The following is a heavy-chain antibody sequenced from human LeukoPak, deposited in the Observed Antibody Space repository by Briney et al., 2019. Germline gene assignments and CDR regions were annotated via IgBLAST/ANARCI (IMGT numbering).Heavy chain of an antibody. V-gene: IGHV1-2*02. CDR2: INPNSGGT. Sequence: ASVKVSCKASGYTFTGNYIHWVRQAPGQGLEWMGWINPNSGGTNYAQKFQGRVTMTRDTSTSTVYMELSSLRSEDTAVYYCAREKSGRSVGAKTGAFDIWGQGTMVTVSS. CDR1: GYTFTGNY. J-gene: IGHJ3*02. D-gene: IGHD1-26*01. CDR3: AREKSGRSVGAKTGAFDI.